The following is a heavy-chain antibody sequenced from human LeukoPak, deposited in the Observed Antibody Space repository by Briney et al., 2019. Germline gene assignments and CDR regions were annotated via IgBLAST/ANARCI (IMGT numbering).Heavy chain of an antibody. CDR1: GYSFTSYW. J-gene: IGHJ4*02. Sequence: GESLKISCKGSGYSFTSYWIGWVRKMPGKGLEWMGIIYPGDSDTRYSPSFQGQVTISADKSISTAYLQWSSLKASDTAMYYCARRALSYDSSGYYSTAPFDYWGQGTLVTVSS. D-gene: IGHD3-22*01. CDR2: IYPGDSDT. CDR3: ARRALSYDSSGYYSTAPFDY. V-gene: IGHV5-51*01.